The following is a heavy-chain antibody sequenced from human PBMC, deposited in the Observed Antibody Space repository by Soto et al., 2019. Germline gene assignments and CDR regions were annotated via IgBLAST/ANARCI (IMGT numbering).Heavy chain of an antibody. V-gene: IGHV4-30-4*01. CDR2: IYYSGST. J-gene: IGHJ4*02. D-gene: IGHD6-13*01. CDR3: AREKSAKAAQVDY. Sequence: SETLSLTCTVSGGSISSGDYYWSWIRQPPGKGLEWIGYIYYSGSTYYNPSLKSRVTISVDTSKNQFSLKLSSVTAADTAVYYCAREKSAKAAQVDYWGQGTPVTVSS. CDR1: GGSISSGDYY.